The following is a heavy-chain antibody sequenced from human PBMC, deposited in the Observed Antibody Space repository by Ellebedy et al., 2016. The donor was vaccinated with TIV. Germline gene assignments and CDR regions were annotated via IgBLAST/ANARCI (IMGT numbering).Heavy chain of an antibody. Sequence: ASVKVSCXASGYTFTGYYMHWVRQAPGQGLEWMGWINPNSGGTNYAQKFQGWVTITRDMSTSTAYMELSSLRSEDTAVYYCAAGLAYYGSGSYNPFDYWGQGTLVTVSS. J-gene: IGHJ4*02. CDR1: GYTFTGYY. CDR2: INPNSGGT. CDR3: AAGLAYYGSGSYNPFDY. D-gene: IGHD3-10*01. V-gene: IGHV1-2*04.